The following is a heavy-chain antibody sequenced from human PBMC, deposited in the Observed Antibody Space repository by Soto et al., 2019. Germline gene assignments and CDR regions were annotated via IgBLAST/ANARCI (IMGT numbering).Heavy chain of an antibody. J-gene: IGHJ5*02. Sequence: PGESLKISCNGSGYRVTTDWISWVRQMPGKGLEWMGRIDPSDSYTSYSPSFQGHVTISADKSISTAYLQWGSLKASDTAVYYCARLRIAAPGDPGPWGQGTLVTAPQ. D-gene: IGHD6-13*01. CDR2: IDPSDSYT. CDR1: GYRVTTDW. V-gene: IGHV5-10-1*01. CDR3: ARLRIAAPGDPGP.